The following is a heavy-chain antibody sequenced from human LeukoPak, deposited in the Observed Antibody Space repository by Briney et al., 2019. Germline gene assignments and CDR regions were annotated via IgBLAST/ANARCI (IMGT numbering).Heavy chain of an antibody. J-gene: IGHJ6*02. D-gene: IGHD2-2*01. CDR1: GGSISSYY. CDR2: IYTSGST. V-gene: IGHV4-4*09. Sequence: SETLSLTCTVSGGSISSYYWSWIRQPPGKGLEWIGYIYTSGSTNYNPSLKSRVTISVDTSKNQFSLKLSSVTAADTAVYYCARWPQPAAMEGNYYYYGMDVWGQGTTVTVSS. CDR3: ARWPQPAAMEGNYYYYGMDV.